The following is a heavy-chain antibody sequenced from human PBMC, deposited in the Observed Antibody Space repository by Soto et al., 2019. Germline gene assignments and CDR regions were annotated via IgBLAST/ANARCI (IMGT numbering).Heavy chain of an antibody. V-gene: IGHV3-15*07. CDR3: AADLGPAYDSNTWFDP. CDR2: VKNNGGAT. J-gene: IGHJ5*02. CDR1: GFIFSHAW. Sequence: EVQLVESGGDLVKPGGSLRLSCAASGFIFSHAWFHWVRQPPGKGLELVGRVKNNGGATDYAASVKGRFTISRDDSNDAVYLQMSSLRTEDTAIYYSAADLGPAYDSNTWFDPWGQGNRVTVSS. D-gene: IGHD2-21*01.